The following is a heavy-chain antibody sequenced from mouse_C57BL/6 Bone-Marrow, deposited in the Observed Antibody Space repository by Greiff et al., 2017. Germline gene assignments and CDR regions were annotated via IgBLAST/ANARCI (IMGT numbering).Heavy chain of an antibody. D-gene: IGHD1-1*01. CDR3: ANIYYYPYYAMDY. Sequence: QVQLKESGPGLVQPSQSLSITCTVSGFSLTSYGVHWVRQPPGKGLEWLGVLWRGGSTDYNAAFISRLGISKDNSKSQVFFKMNSLQADDTAIYYCANIYYYPYYAMDYWGQGTSVTVSS. CDR1: GFSLTSYG. CDR2: LWRGGST. J-gene: IGHJ4*01. V-gene: IGHV2-4*01.